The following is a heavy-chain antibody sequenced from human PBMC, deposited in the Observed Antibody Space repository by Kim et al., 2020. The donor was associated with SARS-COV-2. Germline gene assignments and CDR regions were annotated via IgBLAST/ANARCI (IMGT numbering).Heavy chain of an antibody. D-gene: IGHD6-19*01. J-gene: IGHJ4*02. CDR1: GYTFTSYG. CDR3: ARDGEEWLVLAHFDY. Sequence: ASVKVSCKASGYTFTSYGISWVRQAPGQGLEWMGWISAYNGNTNYAQKLQGRVTMTTDTSTSTAYMELRSLRSDDTAVYYCARDGEEWLVLAHFDYWGQGTLVTVSS. V-gene: IGHV1-18*04. CDR2: ISAYNGNT.